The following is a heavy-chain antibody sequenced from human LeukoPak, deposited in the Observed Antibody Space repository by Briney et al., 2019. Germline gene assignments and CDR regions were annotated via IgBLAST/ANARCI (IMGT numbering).Heavy chain of an antibody. V-gene: IGHV3-30*18. CDR3: AKDRAPYGDYVAFDY. CDR2: ISYDGSNK. D-gene: IGHD4-17*01. J-gene: IGHJ4*02. Sequence: GRSLRLSCAASGFTFSSYGMHWVRQAPGKGLEWEAVISYDGSNKYYADSVKGRFTISRDNSKNTLYLQMNSLRAEDTAVYYCAKDRAPYGDYVAFDYWGQGTLVTVSS. CDR1: GFTFSSYG.